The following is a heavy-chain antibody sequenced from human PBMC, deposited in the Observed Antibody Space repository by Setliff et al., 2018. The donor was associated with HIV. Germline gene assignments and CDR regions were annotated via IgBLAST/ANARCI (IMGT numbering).Heavy chain of an antibody. V-gene: IGHV1-18*01. CDR3: AYRRGGWELRV. D-gene: IGHD1-26*01. CDR1: GYSPGNYG. CDR2: ISVNTGDV. J-gene: IGHJ4*02. Sequence: ALVKVSCKASGYSPGNYGIAWVRQARGQGLEWLGWISVNTGDVFYAQTFQGRVTMTADASTGTVHMDLRGLTFDDSAIYFCAYRRGGWELRVWGQGTSVTVSS.